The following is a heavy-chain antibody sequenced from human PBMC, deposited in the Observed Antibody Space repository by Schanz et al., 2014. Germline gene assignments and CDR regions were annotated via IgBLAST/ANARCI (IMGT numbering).Heavy chain of an antibody. CDR2: ISPNSGDT. Sequence: QVQLVQSGAEVKKPGASMKVSCKASGRTFIVYHVLHWVRQAPGQGLEWMGRISPNSGDTHSAQKFQGRVTMTWDTSISTAYMELRRLRSDDTAVYYCARDYYDILTGYPYDTFDIWGQGTMVTVSS. CDR1: GRTFIVYH. CDR3: ARDYYDILTGYPYDTFDI. J-gene: IGHJ3*02. V-gene: IGHV1-2*06. D-gene: IGHD3-9*01.